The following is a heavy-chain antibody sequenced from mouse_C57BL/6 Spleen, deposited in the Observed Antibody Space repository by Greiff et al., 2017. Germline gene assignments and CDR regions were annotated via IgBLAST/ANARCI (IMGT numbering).Heavy chain of an antibody. CDR1: GYTFTSYW. CDR3: ARTPPYYGNYGGFYYFDY. J-gene: IGHJ2*01. Sequence: VQLQQSGAELVMPGASVKLSCKASGYTFTSYWMHWVKQRPGQGLEWIGEIDPSDSYTNYNQKFKGKSTLTVDKSSSTAYMQLSSLTSEDSAVYYCARTPPYYGNYGGFYYFDYWGQGTTLTVSS. V-gene: IGHV1-69*01. D-gene: IGHD2-10*01. CDR2: IDPSDSYT.